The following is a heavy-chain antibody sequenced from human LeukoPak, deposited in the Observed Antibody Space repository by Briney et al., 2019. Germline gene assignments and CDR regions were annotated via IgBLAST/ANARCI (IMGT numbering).Heavy chain of an antibody. Sequence: GGSLRLSCAASGFTFSSFAMSWVRQAPEKGLEWVSAVSVSGDISYYADSVKGRFTISRDNSKNTLYLQMNSLRAEDTAVYYCAKSRDPYCINGICYDRKYYFDYWGQGTLVTVSS. CDR2: VSVSGDIS. CDR3: AKSRDPYCINGICYDRKYYFDY. D-gene: IGHD2-8*01. CDR1: GFTFSSFA. V-gene: IGHV3-23*01. J-gene: IGHJ4*02.